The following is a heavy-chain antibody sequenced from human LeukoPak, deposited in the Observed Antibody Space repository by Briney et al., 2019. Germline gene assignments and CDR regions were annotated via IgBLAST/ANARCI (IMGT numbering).Heavy chain of an antibody. V-gene: IGHV2-5*08. CDR2: IYWDDDK. J-gene: IGHJ4*02. CDR3: ARKRASWPFDS. Sequence: TLSLTCAVSGGSISSGGYSWSWIRQPPGKALEWLALIYWDDDKRYRPSVKNRLTITKDSSKNQVVLTMTTMDPVDTATYYCARKRASWPFDSWGQGTLVTVSS. CDR1: GGSISSGGYS.